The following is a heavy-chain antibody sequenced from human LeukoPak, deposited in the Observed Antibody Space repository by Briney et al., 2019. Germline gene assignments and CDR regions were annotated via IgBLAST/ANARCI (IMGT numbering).Heavy chain of an antibody. Sequence: GGSLRLSCAASGFTFSSYAMHWVRQAPGKGLEWVAVISYDGSNKYYADSVKGRFTISRDNSKNTLYLQMNSLRAEDTAVYYCASLSAFDYWGQGTLVTVSS. CDR3: ASLSAFDY. J-gene: IGHJ4*02. V-gene: IGHV3-30*04. CDR2: ISYDGSNK. CDR1: GFTFSSYA.